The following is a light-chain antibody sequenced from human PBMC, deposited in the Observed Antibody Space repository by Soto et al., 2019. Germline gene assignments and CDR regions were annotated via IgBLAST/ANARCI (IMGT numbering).Light chain of an antibody. J-gene: IGKJ5*01. CDR2: DAS. Sequence: EIMLTQSPVTLSFSPVERATLSCMASQSVYSSYLAWYQQRPGQAPRLLFYDASIRATGIPDRFSGSGSGTDFSLTISRLEPEDFAVYYCHQYGSSPITFGQGTRLEIK. CDR3: HQYGSSPIT. V-gene: IGKV3-20*01. CDR1: QSVYSSY.